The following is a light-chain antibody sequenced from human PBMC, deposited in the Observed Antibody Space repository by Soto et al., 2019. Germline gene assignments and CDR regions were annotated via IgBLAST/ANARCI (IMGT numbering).Light chain of an antibody. CDR2: AAS. J-gene: IGKJ1*01. CDR3: QQADGFPWT. V-gene: IGKV1-12*01. CDR1: QGISTW. Sequence: DIQMTQAPSSGSASVGDRVTISCRASQGISTWLAWYQQKPGKAPKLLIYAASSLQSGVPSRFSGSGSGTHFTLTISSLQPEDFATYYCQQADGFPWTFGQGTRVEIK.